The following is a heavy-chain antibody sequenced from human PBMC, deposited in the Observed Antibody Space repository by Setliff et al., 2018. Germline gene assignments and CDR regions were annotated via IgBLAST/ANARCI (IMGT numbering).Heavy chain of an antibody. V-gene: IGHV4-34*01. CDR1: GGSFSGYY. J-gene: IGHJ4*02. D-gene: IGHD6-19*01. CDR2: IYYSGNT. CDR3: ARHRAVAGAYYFDF. Sequence: SETLSLTCAVYGGSFSGYYWSWIRQPPGKGLEWIGSIYYSGNTYYNASLKGRVTISGDTSKNQFSLKLTAVTAADTAIYYCARHRAVAGAYYFDFWGQGTLGTAPQ.